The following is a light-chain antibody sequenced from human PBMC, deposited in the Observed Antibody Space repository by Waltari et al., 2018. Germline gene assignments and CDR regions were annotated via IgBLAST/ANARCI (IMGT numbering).Light chain of an antibody. Sequence: QSVLTQPPSVSGAPGRRVTISCTGRGSNIGAGNALHWYQQLPRAAPKLLIYGSSTRPLGVPDRFFGSTSGTSASLAITGLQAEDEADYYCQSYDTSLSVVFGGGTKLTVL. CDR2: GSS. CDR1: GSNIGAGNA. V-gene: IGLV1-40*01. J-gene: IGLJ3*02. CDR3: QSYDTSLSVV.